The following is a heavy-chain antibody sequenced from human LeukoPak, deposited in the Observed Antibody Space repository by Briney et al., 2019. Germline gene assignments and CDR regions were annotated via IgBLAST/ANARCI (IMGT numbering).Heavy chain of an antibody. CDR1: GGSISSYY. D-gene: IGHD5-24*01. J-gene: IGHJ6*03. CDR2: IYTSGST. CDR3: ARSIREVATSYYYYYYMDV. Sequence: SETLSLTCTVSGGSISSYYWSWIRQPAGKGLEWIGRIYTSGSTNYNPSLKSRVTISVDTSKNQFSLKLSSVTAADTAVYYCARSIREVATSYYYYYYMDVWGKGTTVTVSS. V-gene: IGHV4-4*07.